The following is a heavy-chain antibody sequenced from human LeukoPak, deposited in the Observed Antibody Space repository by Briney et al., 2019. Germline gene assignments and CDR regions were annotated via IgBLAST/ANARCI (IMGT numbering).Heavy chain of an antibody. J-gene: IGHJ4*02. D-gene: IGHD3-10*01. CDR3: ARRTLWFGEYRGALDY. CDR2: IRSDGINK. V-gene: IGHV3-30*02. CDR1: GFTFSNYG. Sequence: PGGSLRLSCAASGFTFSNYGMHWVRQAPGKGLEWVAFIRSDGINKYHADSVKGRFTISRDNSKNTLYLQMNSLRAEDTAVYYCARRTLWFGEYRGALDYWGQGTLVTVSS.